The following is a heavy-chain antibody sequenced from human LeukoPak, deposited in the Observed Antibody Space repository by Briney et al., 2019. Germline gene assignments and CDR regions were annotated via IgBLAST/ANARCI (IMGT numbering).Heavy chain of an antibody. Sequence: ASETLSLTCTVSDGSLSNYYWSWIRQPPGKGLEWIGYISYSGSTHYIPSLKSRVTMSVDTSKNQFSLKLTSMTAADTAVYYCAKNGQSGFSFDPWGQGTLVTVSS. CDR2: ISYSGST. CDR3: AKNGQSGFSFDP. J-gene: IGHJ5*02. CDR1: DGSLSNYY. V-gene: IGHV4-59*12. D-gene: IGHD3-3*01.